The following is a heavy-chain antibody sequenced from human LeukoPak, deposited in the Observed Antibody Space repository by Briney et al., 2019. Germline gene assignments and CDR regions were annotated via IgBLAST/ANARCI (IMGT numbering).Heavy chain of an antibody. CDR3: ATMLRELRFLDIEAFDI. V-gene: IGHV3-30*02. D-gene: IGHD3-3*01. Sequence: PGGSLRLSCAASGFTFSSYGMHWVRQAPGKGLEWVAFIRYDGSNKYYADSVKGRFTISRDNSKNTLYLQMNSLRAEDTAVYYCATMLRELRFLDIEAFDIWGQGTMVTVSS. J-gene: IGHJ3*02. CDR2: IRYDGSNK. CDR1: GFTFSSYG.